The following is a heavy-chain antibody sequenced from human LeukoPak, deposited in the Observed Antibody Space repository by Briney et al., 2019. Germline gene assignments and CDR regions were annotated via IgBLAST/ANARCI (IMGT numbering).Heavy chain of an antibody. J-gene: IGHJ4*02. Sequence: GGSLTLSCAASGFSFDDYTMHWVRQAPGTGLEWVSGISWNSGTINYADSVKGRFTISRDNAKNSLYLQMNSLRAEDTALYYCAKAHSIDTSGSIDYWGQGTLVTVSS. V-gene: IGHV3-9*01. CDR2: ISWNSGTI. CDR1: GFSFDDYT. D-gene: IGHD3-22*01. CDR3: AKAHSIDTSGSIDY.